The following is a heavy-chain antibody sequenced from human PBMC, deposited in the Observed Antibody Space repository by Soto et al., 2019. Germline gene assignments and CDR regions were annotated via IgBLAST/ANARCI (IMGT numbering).Heavy chain of an antibody. D-gene: IGHD1-26*01. CDR3: ARHFTQARWEVDAFDI. J-gene: IGHJ3*02. CDR1: GYSFTSYW. CDR2: IYPGDSDT. Sequence: AESLTTSCKVSGYSFTSYWIGWVLQMPGKGLEWMGIIYPGDSDTIYSPSFQGQVTISADKSISTAYLQWSSLKASDTAMYYCARHFTQARWEVDAFDIWGQGTMVTVSS. V-gene: IGHV5-51*01.